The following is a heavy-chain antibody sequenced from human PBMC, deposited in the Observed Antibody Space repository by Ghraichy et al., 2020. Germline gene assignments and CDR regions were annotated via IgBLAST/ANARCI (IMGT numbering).Heavy chain of an antibody. CDR3: AKSAQLSTMTAAGPYNWFDP. D-gene: IGHD6-13*01. J-gene: IGHJ5*02. Sequence: GESLNISCAASGFTFSSYGMHWVRQAPGKGLEWVAFIRYDGSNKYYADSVKGRFTISRDNSKNTLYLQMNSLRAEDTAVYYCAKSAQLSTMTAAGPYNWFDPWGQGTLVTVSS. CDR2: IRYDGSNK. CDR1: GFTFSSYG. V-gene: IGHV3-30*02.